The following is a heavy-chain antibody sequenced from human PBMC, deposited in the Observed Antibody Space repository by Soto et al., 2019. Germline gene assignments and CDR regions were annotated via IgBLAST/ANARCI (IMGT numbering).Heavy chain of an antibody. CDR3: AAFAPIFGFDY. D-gene: IGHD3-3*01. J-gene: IGHJ4*02. Sequence: ETLSLTCAVYGGSFSNYYWSWIRQPPGKGLEWIGEINRSGYTNSNPSLKSRLTISVDTSKNQFSLKLTSVTAADTAVYYCAAFAPIFGFDYWGQGALVTVSS. CDR1: GGSFSNYY. V-gene: IGHV4-34*01. CDR2: INRSGYT.